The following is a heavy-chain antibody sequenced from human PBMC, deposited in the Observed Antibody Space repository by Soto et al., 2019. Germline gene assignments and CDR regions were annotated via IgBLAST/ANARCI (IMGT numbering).Heavy chain of an antibody. CDR2: ISYDGSNK. V-gene: IGHV3-30-3*01. D-gene: IGHD5-12*01. J-gene: IGHJ6*02. CDR3: ARDDGGYDPYYYGMDV. CDR1: GFTFSSYA. Sequence: PGGSLRLSCAASGFTFSSYAMHWVRQAPGKGLEWVAVISYDGSNKYYADSVKGRFTISRDNSKNTLYLQMNSLRAEDTAVYYCARDDGGYDPYYYGMDVWGQGTTVTVSS.